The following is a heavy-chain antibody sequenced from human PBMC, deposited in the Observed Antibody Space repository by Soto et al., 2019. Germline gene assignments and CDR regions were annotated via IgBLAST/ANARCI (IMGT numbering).Heavy chain of an antibody. CDR2: IGGSGASI. V-gene: IGHV3-23*01. Sequence: EVQLLESGGDVVQPGGSLRLSCATSGFPFSAFAMNWVRHAPGKGLEWVSGIGGSGASIYYADSVKGRFTISRDKSKNTAYLQIHSPRAEATAFYYRARTVRPLSWFDPWGQGTLVTVSS. D-gene: IGHD4-4*01. CDR3: ARTVRPLSWFDP. J-gene: IGHJ5*02. CDR1: GFPFSAFA.